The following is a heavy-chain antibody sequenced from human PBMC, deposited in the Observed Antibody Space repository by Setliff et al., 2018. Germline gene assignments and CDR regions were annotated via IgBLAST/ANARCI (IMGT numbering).Heavy chain of an antibody. CDR3: ARGGRDSYGRGHAFDM. CDR2: ISHRGST. CDR1: GVSLSGHY. J-gene: IGHJ4*02. D-gene: IGHD5-18*01. Sequence: SETLSLTCNVSGVSLSGHYWTWIRQPPGKGLEWVGYISHRGSTNYSPSLKSRATLSVDTSKNQFSLKLTSVTAADTAVYFCARGGRDSYGRGHAFDMWGQGALVTVSS. V-gene: IGHV4-59*11.